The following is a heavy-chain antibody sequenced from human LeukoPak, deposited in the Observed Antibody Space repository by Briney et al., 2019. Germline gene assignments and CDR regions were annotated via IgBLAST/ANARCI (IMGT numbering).Heavy chain of an antibody. CDR2: ISGSGGST. CDR1: GFTFSSYA. V-gene: IGHV3-23*01. Sequence: PGGSLRLSCAASGFTFSSYAMSWVRQAPGKGLEWVSAISGSGGSTYYADSVKGRFTISRDNSKNTLYLQMNSLRAEDTAVYYCARAYSGSYFYFDYWGQGTLVTVSS. CDR3: ARAYSGSYFYFDY. J-gene: IGHJ4*02. D-gene: IGHD1-26*01.